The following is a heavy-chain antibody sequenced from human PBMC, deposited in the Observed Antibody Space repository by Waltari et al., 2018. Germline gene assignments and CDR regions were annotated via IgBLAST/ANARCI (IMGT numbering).Heavy chain of an antibody. D-gene: IGHD6-13*01. CDR3: ARGTYSSSWYRGAYFQH. V-gene: IGHV4-34*01. CDR2: INHSGST. J-gene: IGHJ1*01. Sequence: QVQLQQWGAGLLKPSETLSLTCAVYGGSFSGYYWSWIRQPPGKGLEWIGEINHSGSTNDNPALKRRVTISVDTTKNQFSLKLSSVTAADTAVYYWARGTYSSSWYRGAYFQHWGQGTLVTVSS. CDR1: GGSFSGYY.